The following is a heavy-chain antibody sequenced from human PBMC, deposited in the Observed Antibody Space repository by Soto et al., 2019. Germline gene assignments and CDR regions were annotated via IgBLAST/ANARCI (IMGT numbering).Heavy chain of an antibody. D-gene: IGHD2-21*02. CDR2: ISFDGTAT. Sequence: EVQLVESGGGLVQPGGSLRLSCVASGFTFSDSWMHWVRQAPGKGLMWVSRISFDGTATTSADSVRGRFIISRDNAKNPLFLQMSHLRADDTAMYYCVRDRRLRGHPFDIWGQGTFVTVSS. CDR3: VRDRRLRGHPFDI. CDR1: GFTFSDSW. V-gene: IGHV3-74*03. J-gene: IGHJ3*02.